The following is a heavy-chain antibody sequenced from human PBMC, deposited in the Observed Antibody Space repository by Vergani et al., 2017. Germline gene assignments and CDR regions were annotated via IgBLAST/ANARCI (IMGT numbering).Heavy chain of an antibody. CDR1: GGTFSSYA. Sequence: QVQLVQSGAEVKKPGSSVKVSCKASGGTFSSYAISWVRQAPGQGLEWMGRIIPNLGIANYAQKFQGRVTITADKSTSTAYMELSSLRSEDTAVYYCARDRGYCSSTSCYGGDAFDIWGQGTMVTVSS. CDR2: IIPNLGIA. CDR3: ARDRGYCSSTSCYGGDAFDI. J-gene: IGHJ3*02. V-gene: IGHV1-69*04. D-gene: IGHD2-2*01.